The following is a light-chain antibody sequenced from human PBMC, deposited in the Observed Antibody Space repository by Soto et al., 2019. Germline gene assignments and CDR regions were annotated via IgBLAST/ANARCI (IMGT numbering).Light chain of an antibody. CDR1: SSDVGGFNY. Sequence: ALTQPASVSGSPGQSITISCTGTSSDVGGFNYVSWYQQHPGKAPKVMIYEVSNRPSGVSNRFSGSKSGNTASLTISGLQAEDEADYYCTSYTSTALRVFGGGTKVTVL. CDR3: TSYTSTALRV. V-gene: IGLV2-14*01. CDR2: EVS. J-gene: IGLJ3*02.